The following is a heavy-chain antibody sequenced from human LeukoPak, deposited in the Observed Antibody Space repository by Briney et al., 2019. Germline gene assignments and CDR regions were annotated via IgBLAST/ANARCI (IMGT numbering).Heavy chain of an antibody. Sequence: GGSLRLSCAGSGFTFSGHWMSWVRQAPGKGLEWVANIKYDGSEKYYVDSVKGRFTISRDNAKNSLYLQMNSLRVEDTAVYYCARGRSKDYWGQGTLVTVSS. V-gene: IGHV3-7*04. J-gene: IGHJ4*02. D-gene: IGHD3-10*01. CDR2: IKYDGSEK. CDR1: GFTFSGHW. CDR3: ARGRSKDY.